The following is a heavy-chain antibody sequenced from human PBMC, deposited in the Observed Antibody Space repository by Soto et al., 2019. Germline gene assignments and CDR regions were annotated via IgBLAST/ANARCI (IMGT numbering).Heavy chain of an antibody. CDR3: ARASYYYGSGSYSEY. J-gene: IGHJ4*02. V-gene: IGHV1-18*01. Sequence: QVQLVQSGAEVRKPGASVKVSCKTSGYNFNSFGVSWVRQAPGQGLEWMGWISAYNGNTNYAQKFQGRVTMTTDTPTSTGYMDLRSLRSDDTAVYYCARASYYYGSGSYSEYWGQGTLVTVSS. CDR2: ISAYNGNT. D-gene: IGHD3-10*01. CDR1: GYNFNSFG.